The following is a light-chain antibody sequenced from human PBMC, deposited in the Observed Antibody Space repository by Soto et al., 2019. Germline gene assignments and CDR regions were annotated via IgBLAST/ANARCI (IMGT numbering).Light chain of an antibody. Sequence: EIVMTQSPATLSVSPGERATLSCRASQSISSNLAWYQQKPGQAPRLLIYGASTRAAGISARFSGSGSGTEFTLTISSLQSEEFAVYYCQQYNNWPRTFGQGTKLEIK. CDR3: QQYNNWPRT. J-gene: IGKJ2*02. V-gene: IGKV3-15*01. CDR2: GAS. CDR1: QSISSN.